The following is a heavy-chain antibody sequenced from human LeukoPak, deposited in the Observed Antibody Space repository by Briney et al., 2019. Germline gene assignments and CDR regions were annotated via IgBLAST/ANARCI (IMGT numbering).Heavy chain of an antibody. V-gene: IGHV4-4*07. D-gene: IGHD2-15*01. CDR3: ARESVGYCSGGSCPYYFDY. Sequence: SETLSLTCTVSGGSISSYYWSCGWHPAGKGQEWIGRIYSSGNTNYNPSLKSRVTMSVDTSRNQFSLKLSSVTAADAAVYYCARESVGYCSGGSCPYYFDYWGQGTLVIVSS. CDR2: IYSSGNT. J-gene: IGHJ4*02. CDR1: GGSISSYY.